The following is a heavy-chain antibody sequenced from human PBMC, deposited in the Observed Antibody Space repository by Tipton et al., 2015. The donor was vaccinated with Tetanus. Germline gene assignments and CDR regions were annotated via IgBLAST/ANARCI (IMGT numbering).Heavy chain of an antibody. CDR1: GGSISSGNW. CDR2: IHQSGST. J-gene: IGHJ4*02. Sequence: TLSLTCAVSGGSISSGNWWSWVRQSPGKGLEWIGEIHQSGSTSYNPSLKSRVTISVDTSRNQFSLRLSSVTAADTAVYYCARHNSGYFTFFDYWGQGTLVTVSS. V-gene: IGHV4-4*02. CDR3: ARHNSGYFTFFDY. D-gene: IGHD3-22*01.